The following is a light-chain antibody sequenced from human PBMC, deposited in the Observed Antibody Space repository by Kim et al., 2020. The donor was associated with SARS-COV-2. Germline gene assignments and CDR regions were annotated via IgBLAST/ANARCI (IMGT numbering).Light chain of an antibody. J-gene: IGKJ2*01. CDR3: QQDDNLPYT. V-gene: IGKV1-33*01. Sequence: SASGGERVTITGQASQDISNNLNWYQQKPGKAPKLMIYDASNLETGVPSRFSGSGSGTGCTFTISSQQTEEIATDYCQQDDNLPYTFGQGTKLEI. CDR2: DAS. CDR1: QDISNN.